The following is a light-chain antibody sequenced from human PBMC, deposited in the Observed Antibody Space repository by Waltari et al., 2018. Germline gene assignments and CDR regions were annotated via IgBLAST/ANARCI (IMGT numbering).Light chain of an antibody. Sequence: IQMTQSPSSLSAPIGDRVTITCRASRYVTHFLAWYQQRPGKVPRLLIHSASTLQSGVPSRFSGSGSGTEFTLTIDSLQPEDLATYYCQNYDTAPFTFGPGTKVDLK. CDR1: RYVTHF. CDR3: QNYDTAPFT. V-gene: IGKV1-27*01. CDR2: SAS. J-gene: IGKJ3*01.